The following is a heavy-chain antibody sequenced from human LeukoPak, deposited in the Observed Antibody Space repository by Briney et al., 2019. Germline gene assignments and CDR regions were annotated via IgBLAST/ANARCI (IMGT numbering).Heavy chain of an antibody. Sequence: GGSLRLSCAASGFTFSSYAMSWVRQAPGKGLEWVSAISGSGGSTYYADSVKGRFTISRDNSKNTLYLQMNSLRAEDTAVYYCAKDLPPRSTPGQQGFDYWGQGTLVTVSS. CDR1: GFTFSSYA. V-gene: IGHV3-23*01. J-gene: IGHJ4*02. CDR3: AKDLPPRSTPGQQGFDY. D-gene: IGHD6-13*01. CDR2: ISGSGGST.